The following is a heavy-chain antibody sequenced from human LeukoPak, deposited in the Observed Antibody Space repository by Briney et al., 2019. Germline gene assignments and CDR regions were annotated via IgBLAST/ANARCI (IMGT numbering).Heavy chain of an antibody. CDR3: ARAPYDSSGYYSGPFDY. Sequence: GGSLRLSCAASGFTFSSYTMNWVRQAPGKGLEWVSYISSSSSYIYYADSVKGRFTISRDNAENSLYLQMNSLRAEDTAVYYCARAPYDSSGYYSGPFDYWGQGTLVTVSS. D-gene: IGHD3-22*01. CDR1: GFTFSSYT. CDR2: ISSSSSYI. V-gene: IGHV3-21*01. J-gene: IGHJ4*02.